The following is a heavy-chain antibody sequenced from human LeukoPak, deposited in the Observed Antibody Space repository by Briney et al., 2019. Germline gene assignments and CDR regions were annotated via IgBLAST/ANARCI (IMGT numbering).Heavy chain of an antibody. CDR3: AVPGDYYDSSGFDY. D-gene: IGHD3-22*01. V-gene: IGHV1-69*05. CDR1: GGTFSSYA. CDR2: IIPIFGTA. Sequence: SVKVSCKASGGTFSSYAISWVRQAPGQGLEWMGGIIPIFGTANYAQKFQGRVTITTDESTSTAYMELSSLRSEDTAVYYCAVPGDYYDSSGFDYWGQGTLDTVSS. J-gene: IGHJ4*02.